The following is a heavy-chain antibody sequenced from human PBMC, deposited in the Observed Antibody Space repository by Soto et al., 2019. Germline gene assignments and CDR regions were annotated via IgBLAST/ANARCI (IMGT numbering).Heavy chain of an antibody. CDR1: GGTFSSYA. V-gene: IGHV1-69*13. CDR3: AGDCSGGSCYSVPSRFDP. J-gene: IGHJ5*02. CDR2: IIPIFGTA. Sequence: SVKVSCKASGGTFSSYAISWVRQAPGQGLEWMGGIIPIFGTANYAQKFQGRVTITADESTSTAYMELSSLRSEDTAVYYCAGDCSGGSCYSVPSRFDPWGQGTLVTVSS. D-gene: IGHD2-15*01.